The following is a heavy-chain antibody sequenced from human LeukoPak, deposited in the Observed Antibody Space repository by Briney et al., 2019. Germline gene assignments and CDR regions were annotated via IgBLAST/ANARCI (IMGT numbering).Heavy chain of an antibody. J-gene: IGHJ6*01. CDR2: ISHSGST. CDR1: GGSFSGYY. CDR3: ARGGDYYYYGMDV. D-gene: IGHD4-17*01. V-gene: IGHV4-34*01. Sequence: PSETLSLTCAVYGGSFSGYYWSWIRQPPGKGLEWIGEISHSGSTNYDPSLKSRVTISVDTSKNQFSLKLSSVTAADTAVYYCARGGDYYYYGMDVWGQGTTVTVSS.